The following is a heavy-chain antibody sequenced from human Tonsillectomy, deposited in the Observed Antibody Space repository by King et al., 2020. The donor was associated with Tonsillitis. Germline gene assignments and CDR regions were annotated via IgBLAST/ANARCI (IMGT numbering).Heavy chain of an antibody. CDR1: GFTFSNAW. V-gene: IGHV3-15*01. D-gene: IGHD3-22*01. Sequence: QLVQSGGGLVKPGGSLRLSCVASGFTFSNAWMSWVRQAPAKGLEWVGRITSKTDGGTTGYAAPGKGRFTISRDDSTNTLYLQMNTLKTEDPAVYYCSTSFRYDTTPEYWGQGTLVTVSS. CDR2: ITSKTDGGTT. J-gene: IGHJ4*02. CDR3: STSFRYDTTPEY.